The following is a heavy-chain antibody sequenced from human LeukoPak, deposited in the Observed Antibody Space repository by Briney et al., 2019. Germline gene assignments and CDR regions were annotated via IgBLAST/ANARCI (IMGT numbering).Heavy chain of an antibody. Sequence: SETLSLTCTVSGGSISSYYWSWIRQPPGKGLEWIGYIYYSGSTNYNPSLKSRVTISVDTSKNQFSLKLSSVTAADTAVYYCARLGVVPAAAMSYWSQGTLVTVSS. CDR3: ARLGVVPAAAMSY. J-gene: IGHJ4*02. V-gene: IGHV4-59*01. CDR1: GGSISSYY. D-gene: IGHD2-2*01. CDR2: IYYSGST.